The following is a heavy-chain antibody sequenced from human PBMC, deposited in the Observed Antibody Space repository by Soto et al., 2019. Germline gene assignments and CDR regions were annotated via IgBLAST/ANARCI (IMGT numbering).Heavy chain of an antibody. CDR2: IIPIFGTA. J-gene: IGHJ6*02. CDR3: ARDDVVAGTASNYYYYGMDV. CDR1: GGTFSSYA. V-gene: IGHV1-69*13. D-gene: IGHD6-19*01. Sequence: VASVKVSCKASGGTFSSYAISWVRQAPGQGLEWMGGIIPIFGTANYAQKFQGRVTITADESTSTAYMELSSLRSEDTAVYYCARDDVVAGTASNYYYYGMDVWGQGTTVTVSS.